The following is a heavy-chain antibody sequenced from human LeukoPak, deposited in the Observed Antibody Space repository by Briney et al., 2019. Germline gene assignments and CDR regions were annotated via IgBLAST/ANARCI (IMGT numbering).Heavy chain of an antibody. CDR1: VFTFTDYY. D-gene: IGHD3-16*02. Sequence: GGSLRLSCAASVFTFTDYYMSWIRQAPGKGLGWVSYISISGSTIYYADSVKGRFTISRDNAKNSLYLQMNSLRAEDTAVYYCARAIYDYVWGSYRLDAFDIWGQGTMVTVSS. J-gene: IGHJ3*02. V-gene: IGHV3-11*01. CDR2: ISISGSTI. CDR3: ARAIYDYVWGSYRLDAFDI.